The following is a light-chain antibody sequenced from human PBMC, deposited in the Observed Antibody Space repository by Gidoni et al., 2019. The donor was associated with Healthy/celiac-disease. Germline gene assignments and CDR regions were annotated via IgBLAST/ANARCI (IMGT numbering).Light chain of an antibody. CDR2: WAS. CDR3: QQYYSTPPYT. Sequence: DIVMTQSPDSLALYLGERVTINCKSSQSVLYSSNNKNYLAWYQQKPGQPPKLLIYWASTRESGVPDRFSGSGSGTDFTLTISSLQAEDVAVYYCQQYYSTPPYTFGQGTKLEIK. V-gene: IGKV4-1*01. CDR1: QSVLYSSNNKNY. J-gene: IGKJ2*01.